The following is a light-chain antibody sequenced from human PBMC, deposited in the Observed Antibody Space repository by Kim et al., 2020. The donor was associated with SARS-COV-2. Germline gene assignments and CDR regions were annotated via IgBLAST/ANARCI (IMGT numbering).Light chain of an antibody. CDR3: QQYCDSPKT. V-gene: IGKV3-20*01. CDR1: QWVTGTY. Sequence: PGERATLSCRASQWVTGTYLAGYEQKPGEAPRLVISDASSRAAGIPDRFSGNGSGTDFTLTISRLDPGDSAVYHCQQYCDSPKTFGQGPKLEIK. J-gene: IGKJ1*01. CDR2: DAS.